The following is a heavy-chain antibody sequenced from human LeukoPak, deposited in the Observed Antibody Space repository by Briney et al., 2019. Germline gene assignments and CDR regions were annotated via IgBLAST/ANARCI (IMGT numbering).Heavy chain of an antibody. CDR1: GGSTSSSSYY. CDR3: ARVRYSGRYFSP. Sequence: PPETLSLTRTVSGGSTSSSSYYWGWIRHPPGKGLGWIGSIYYSGRTYHNRSLKSRVNISVDTSKNQFCLKLSSVTAADTAVYYCARVRYSGRYFSPWGQGTLVTVSP. CDR2: IYYSGRT. D-gene: IGHD1-26*01. V-gene: IGHV4-39*07. J-gene: IGHJ5*02.